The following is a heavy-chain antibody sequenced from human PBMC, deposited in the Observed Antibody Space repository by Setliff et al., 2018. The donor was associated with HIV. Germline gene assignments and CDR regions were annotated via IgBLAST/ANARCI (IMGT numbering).Heavy chain of an antibody. CDR2: IDLSGSS. J-gene: IGHJ5*02. CDR3: ARDSSGVADSDFWSGRNWCDP. V-gene: IGHV4-4*02. CDR1: GGSISSSNW. D-gene: IGHD3-3*01. Sequence: PSETLSLTCAVSGGSISSSNWWSWVRQPPGKGLEWIGEIDLSGSSNYNPSLKSRVTISVDKSRNQFSLNLNSVAAADTAVYYFARDSSGVADSDFWSGRNWCDPWGQGILVTVSS.